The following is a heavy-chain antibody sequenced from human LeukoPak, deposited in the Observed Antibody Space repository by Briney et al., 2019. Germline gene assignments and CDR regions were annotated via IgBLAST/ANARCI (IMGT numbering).Heavy chain of an antibody. CDR1: GYSFTTYW. Sequence: GESLKIPCKCLGYSFTTYWIGWVRQMPGKGLEWMGIIYPGDSDTRYSPSFQGHVTISADKSISTAYLQWSSLKASDTAMYYCASARYCTNGVCYTDAFDIWGQGTMVTVSS. J-gene: IGHJ3*02. V-gene: IGHV5-51*01. D-gene: IGHD2-8*01. CDR3: ASARYCTNGVCYTDAFDI. CDR2: IYPGDSDT.